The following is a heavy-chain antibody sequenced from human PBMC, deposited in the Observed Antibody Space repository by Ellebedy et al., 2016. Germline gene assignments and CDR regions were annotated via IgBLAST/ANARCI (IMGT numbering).Heavy chain of an antibody. J-gene: IGHJ3*02. D-gene: IGHD3-10*01. Sequence: GESLKISCAASGFTFSICAMHWLRQAPGKGLEWVAVMTCDGNTLYYGDSVKGRFTISRDNSKSTLDLKMNSLRAEDRAVYYCVRENYYGSGSLGAFDIWGQGTMVTVSS. CDR2: MTCDGNTL. CDR1: GFTFSICA. CDR3: VRENYYGSGSLGAFDI. V-gene: IGHV3-30-3*01.